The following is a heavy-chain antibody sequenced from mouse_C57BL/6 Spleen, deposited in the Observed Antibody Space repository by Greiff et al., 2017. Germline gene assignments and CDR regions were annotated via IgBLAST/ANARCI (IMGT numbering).Heavy chain of an antibody. Sequence: VKVVESGAELVRPGASVTLSCKASGYTFTDYEMHWVKQTPVHGLEWIGAIDPETGGTAYKQKFQGKAILTADKSSSTAYLVLRSLTSEDAAVYYCTNDGYYRFAYWGQGTLVTVSA. D-gene: IGHD2-3*01. CDR2: IDPETGGT. J-gene: IGHJ3*01. CDR1: GYTFTDYE. V-gene: IGHV1-15*01. CDR3: TNDGYYRFAY.